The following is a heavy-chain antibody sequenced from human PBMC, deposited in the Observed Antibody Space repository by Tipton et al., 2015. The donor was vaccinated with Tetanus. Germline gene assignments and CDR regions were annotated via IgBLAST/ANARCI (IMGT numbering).Heavy chain of an antibody. J-gene: IGHJ4*02. CDR1: GGAFSGHY. D-gene: IGHD2-2*01. CDR3: ARSIAAASVWPFDY. Sequence: TLSLTCAVYGGAFSGHYWTWIRQAPGKGLVWIGEIHPSGSTNYNASLRGRVTMSVDLTRKHVFLRMTSVTAADTAVYYCARSIAAASVWPFDYWGQGTQVTVSS. V-gene: IGHV4-34*01. CDR2: IHPSGST.